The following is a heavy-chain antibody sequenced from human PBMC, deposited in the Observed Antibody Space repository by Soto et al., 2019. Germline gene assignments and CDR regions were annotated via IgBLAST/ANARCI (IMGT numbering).Heavy chain of an antibody. CDR1: GYTFTSYD. V-gene: IGHV1-8*01. CDR3: ARGRLVAGTVDS. CDR2: MNPTTGST. D-gene: IGHD1-7*01. Sequence: QVQLVQSGAEVKKPGASVKVACKASGYTFTSYDIKWVRQATGQGLEWMGWMNPTTGSTGFAQKFQGRVTMISNTSISAAYLVLSSLTSEDTAVYYCARGRLVAGTVDSWGQGTLDTVSS. J-gene: IGHJ4*02.